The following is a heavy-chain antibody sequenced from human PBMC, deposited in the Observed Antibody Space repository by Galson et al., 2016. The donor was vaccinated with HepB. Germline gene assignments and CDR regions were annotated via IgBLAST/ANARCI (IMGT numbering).Heavy chain of an antibody. CDR3: AKGQGGNALPFDS. D-gene: IGHD4-23*01. CDR2: ISYDGSNK. V-gene: IGHV3-30*18. Sequence: SLRLSCAASGFTFSRYGMHWVRQAPGKGLEWVAVISYDGSNKYYEDSVKGRFTISRDNSKNTLYLQMNTLRAEDTAVYYCAKGQGGNALPFDSWGQGTLVTVSS. CDR1: GFTFSRYG. J-gene: IGHJ4*02.